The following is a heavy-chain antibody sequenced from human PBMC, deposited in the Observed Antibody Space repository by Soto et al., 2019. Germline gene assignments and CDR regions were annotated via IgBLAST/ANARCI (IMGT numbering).Heavy chain of an antibody. Sequence: QVQLVESGGGVVQPGRSLRLSCAASGFTFSSYGMHWVRQAPGKGLEWVAVISYDGSNKYYADSVKGRFTISRDNSKNTLYLQMNSLRAEDTALYYCAKAPFPNLGSSPDYWGQGTLVTVSS. CDR3: AKAPFPNLGSSPDY. CDR1: GFTFSSYG. J-gene: IGHJ4*02. CDR2: ISYDGSNK. V-gene: IGHV3-30*18. D-gene: IGHD6-13*01.